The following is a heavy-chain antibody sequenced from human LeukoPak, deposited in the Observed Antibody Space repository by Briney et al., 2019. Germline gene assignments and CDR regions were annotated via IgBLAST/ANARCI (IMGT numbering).Heavy chain of an antibody. D-gene: IGHD3-22*01. CDR3: AKDYSDSSGYFRVPHVFDF. CDR2: IRYDRRNQ. CDR1: GFTFSSYG. V-gene: IGHV3-30*02. J-gene: IGHJ4*02. Sequence: PGGSLRLSCAASGFTFSSYGMHWVRQAPGKGLEWVAFIRYDRRNQYYADSVKGRFTISRDNSKNTLYLQMNSLRAEDTAVYYCAKDYSDSSGYFRVPHVFDFWGPGTLVTVSS.